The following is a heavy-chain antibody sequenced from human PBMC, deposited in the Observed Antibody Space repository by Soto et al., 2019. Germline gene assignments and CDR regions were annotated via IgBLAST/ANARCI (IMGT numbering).Heavy chain of an antibody. D-gene: IGHD4-17*01. V-gene: IGHV3-72*01. CDR2: ARNKANSYTT. CDR1: GFIFSDHY. Sequence: GSLRLSCAASGFIFSDHYMDWVRQAPGKGLEWVGRARNKANSYTTEYAASVKGRFTISRDDSKNSVYLQMDSLKSEVTAVYFCSWMTTVTPDFDYWGQGTLVTVSS. J-gene: IGHJ4*02. CDR3: SWMTTVTPDFDY.